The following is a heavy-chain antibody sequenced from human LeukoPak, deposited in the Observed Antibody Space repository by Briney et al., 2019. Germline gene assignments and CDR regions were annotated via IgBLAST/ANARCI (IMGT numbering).Heavy chain of an antibody. D-gene: IGHD6-13*01. CDR2: ISGSGGST. CDR3: ARDLSIAAAGTNY. Sequence: GGTLRLSCAASGFTFSSYGMSWVRQAPGKGLEWVSSISGSGGSTYYADSVKGRFTISRDNAKNSLYLQMNSLRAEDTAVYYCARDLSIAAAGTNYWGQGTLVTVSS. CDR1: GFTFSSYG. V-gene: IGHV3-21*01. J-gene: IGHJ4*02.